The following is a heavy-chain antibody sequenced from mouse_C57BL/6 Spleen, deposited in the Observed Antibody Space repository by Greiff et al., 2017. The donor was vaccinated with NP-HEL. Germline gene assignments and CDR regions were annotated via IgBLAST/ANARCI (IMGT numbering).Heavy chain of an antibody. CDR3: ASYPNTTYAMDY. Sequence: VQRVESGAELARPGASVKLSCKASGYTFTSYGISWVKQRTGQGLEWIGEIYPRSGNTYYNEKFKGKATLTADKSSSTAYMELRSLASEDSAVYFCASYPNTTYAMDYWGQGTSVTVSS. D-gene: IGHD1-1*01. CDR1: GYTFTSYG. J-gene: IGHJ4*01. CDR2: IYPRSGNT. V-gene: IGHV1-81*01.